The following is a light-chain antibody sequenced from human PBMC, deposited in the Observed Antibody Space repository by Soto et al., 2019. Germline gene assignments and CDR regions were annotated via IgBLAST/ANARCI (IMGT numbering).Light chain of an antibody. CDR2: AAS. Sequence: DIQMTQSPSSLSASLGDRVTITCRASQSINSYLNWYQQKPGKAPKLLIHAASSLQGGVPSRFSGRGSGTDFTLIISSLQPEDFGTYYCQQSYNTPPTFGQGTKLEIK. CDR1: QSINSY. J-gene: IGKJ2*01. CDR3: QQSYNTPPT. V-gene: IGKV1-39*01.